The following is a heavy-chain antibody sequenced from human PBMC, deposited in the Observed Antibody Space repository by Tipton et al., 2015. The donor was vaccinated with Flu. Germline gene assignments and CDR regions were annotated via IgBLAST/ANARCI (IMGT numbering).Heavy chain of an antibody. V-gene: IGHV4-34*01. J-gene: IGHJ4*02. CDR2: INHSGST. CDR3: ATVGTSYALDY. Sequence: TLSLTCAVYGGSFSGYYWSWIRQPPGKGLEWIGEINHSGSTNYNPSLKSRVTISVDTSKNQFSLKVSSVTAADTAVYYCATVGTSYALDYWGQGTLVTVSS. CDR1: GGSFSGYY. D-gene: IGHD2/OR15-2a*01.